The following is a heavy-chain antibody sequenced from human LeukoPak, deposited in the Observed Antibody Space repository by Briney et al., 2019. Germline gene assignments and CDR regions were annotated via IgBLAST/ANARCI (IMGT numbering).Heavy chain of an antibody. Sequence: GASVKVSCKASGGTFSSYAISWVRQAPGQGLEWMGGIIPIFGTANYAQKFQGRVTITADKSTSTAYMELSSLRSEDTAVYYCARRGDDGYYFDSWGQGTLVTVSS. D-gene: IGHD4-17*01. CDR3: ARRGDDGYYFDS. V-gene: IGHV1-69*06. CDR1: GGTFSSYA. CDR2: IIPIFGTA. J-gene: IGHJ4*02.